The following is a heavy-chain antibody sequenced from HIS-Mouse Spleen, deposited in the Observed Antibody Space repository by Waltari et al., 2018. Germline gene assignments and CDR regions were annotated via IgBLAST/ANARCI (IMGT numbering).Heavy chain of an antibody. CDR1: GGAISSSSYY. Sequence: QLQLQESGPGLVKPSETLSLTCTVSGGAISSSSYYWGWIRQPPGKGLEWLGSIYYSGSTYYNPSLTRRVTMSVDTSKNQFSLRLSSVTDADTAVYYCAREIPYSSSWYDWYFELWGRGTLVTVSS. CDR3: AREIPYSSSWYDWYFEL. J-gene: IGHJ2*01. CDR2: IYYSGST. V-gene: IGHV4-39*07. D-gene: IGHD6-13*01.